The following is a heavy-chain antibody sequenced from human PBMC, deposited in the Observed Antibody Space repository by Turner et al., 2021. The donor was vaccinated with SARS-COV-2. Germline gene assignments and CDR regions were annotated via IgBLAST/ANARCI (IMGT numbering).Heavy chain of an antibody. CDR1: GCTFSSYS. D-gene: IGHD3-22*01. CDR3: ARSPTAPGYYYDSSGYYTPYYFDY. Sequence: EVQLVESGGGLVKPGGSLRLSCAASGCTFSSYSMNWVRQAPGKGLEWVSSISSSSSYIYYADSVKGRFTISRDNAKNSLYLQMNSLRAEDTAVYYCARSPTAPGYYYDSSGYYTPYYFDYWGQGTLVTVSS. CDR2: ISSSSSYI. J-gene: IGHJ4*02. V-gene: IGHV3-21*01.